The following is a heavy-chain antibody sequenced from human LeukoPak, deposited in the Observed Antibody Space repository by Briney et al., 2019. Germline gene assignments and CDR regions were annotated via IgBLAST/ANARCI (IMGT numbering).Heavy chain of an antibody. J-gene: IGHJ4*02. Sequence: GGSLRLSCAASGFTFSSYGMHWVRQAPGKGLEWVAVIWYDGSNKYYADSVKGRFTISRDNSKNTLYLQMNSLRAEDTAVYYCARIAAADSAFDYWGQGTLVTVSS. CDR3: ARIAAADSAFDY. CDR1: GFTFSSYG. D-gene: IGHD6-13*01. V-gene: IGHV3-33*01. CDR2: IWYDGSNK.